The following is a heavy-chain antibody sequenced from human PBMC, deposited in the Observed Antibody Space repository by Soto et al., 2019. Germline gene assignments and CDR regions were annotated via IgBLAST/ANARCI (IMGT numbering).Heavy chain of an antibody. CDR2: INPNSGGT. Sequence: ASVKVSCKASGYTFTGYYMHWVRQAPGQGLEWMGWINPNSGGTNYAQKFQGRVTMARDTSISTAYMELSRLRSEDTAVYYCAREGGRYNYYYGMDVWGQGTTVTVSS. CDR1: GYTFTGYY. J-gene: IGHJ6*02. D-gene: IGHD1-20*01. CDR3: AREGGRYNYYYGMDV. V-gene: IGHV1-2*02.